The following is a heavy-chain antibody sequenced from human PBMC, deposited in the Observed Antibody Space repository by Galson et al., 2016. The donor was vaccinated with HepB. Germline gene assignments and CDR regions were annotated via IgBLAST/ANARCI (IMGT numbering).Heavy chain of an antibody. V-gene: IGHV2-70*11. Sequence: PALVKPTQTLTLTCTFSGFSLSTSGMCVSWIHQPPGKAPEWLARIDWDDDKYYNTSLKTRLTISRDTSKNQVVLTMTNMDPVDTGTYYCAYRPNYYYGMDVWGQGTTVTVSS. D-gene: IGHD3-16*02. CDR3: AYRPNYYYGMDV. CDR1: GFSLSTSGMC. CDR2: IDWDDDK. J-gene: IGHJ6*02.